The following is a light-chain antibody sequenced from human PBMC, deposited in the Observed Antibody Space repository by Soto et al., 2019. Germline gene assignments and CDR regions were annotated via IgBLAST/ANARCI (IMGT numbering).Light chain of an antibody. CDR2: KAS. V-gene: IGKV1-5*03. CDR3: QQYNSYSEA. J-gene: IGKJ1*01. Sequence: DIQMTQSPSTLSGSVGDRVTITCRASQTISSWLDWYQQKPGKAPKLMIYKASTLKSGVPSRLRGSGSGRELTLTISSLQPDDFATYYCQQYNSYSEALGQGTKVDI. CDR1: QTISSW.